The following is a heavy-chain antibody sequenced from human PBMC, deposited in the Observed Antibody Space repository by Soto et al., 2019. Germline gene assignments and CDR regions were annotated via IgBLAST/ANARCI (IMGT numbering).Heavy chain of an antibody. CDR2: GSASGVTT. V-gene: IGHV3-23*01. CDR1: GFTFSNYA. Sequence: GSLRLSCATSGFTFSNYAVTWVRQAPGKGLEWVSTGSASGVTTYYADSVKGRFTVSRDNSKNTLYLQLNSLRVEDTAVYYCAKERTGFYYYYGMDVWGQGTTVTVSS. J-gene: IGHJ6*02. CDR3: AKERTGFYYYYGMDV. D-gene: IGHD3-9*01.